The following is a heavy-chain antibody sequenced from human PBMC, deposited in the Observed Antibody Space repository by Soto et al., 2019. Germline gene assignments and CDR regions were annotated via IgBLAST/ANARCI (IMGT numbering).Heavy chain of an antibody. D-gene: IGHD3-10*01. Sequence: EVQLVESGGVLVQPGGSLRLSCAASGFTFSSYWMSWARQTPGKGLEWVANINQDGSDKYYLDSVKGRFTISRDNAKNSLYLQMSSLRAEDTAMYFCTRGGRYDIRVSLPTDFWGQGTLVTVSS. CDR3: TRGGRYDIRVSLPTDF. V-gene: IGHV3-7*04. CDR2: INQDGSDK. CDR1: GFTFSSYW. J-gene: IGHJ4*02.